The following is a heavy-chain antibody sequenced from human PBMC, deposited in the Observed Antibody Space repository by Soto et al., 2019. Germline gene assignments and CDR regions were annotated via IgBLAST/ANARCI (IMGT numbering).Heavy chain of an antibody. J-gene: IGHJ6*02. V-gene: IGHV3-53*01. Sequence: EVQLVESGGGLIQPGGSLRLSCAASGFTVKNYQMNWVRQAPGKGLEWVSVIYSGGVTYYPDSVRGRFTTIRDTSKNTVYLQMNSLRAADTAMYYCARDPSTTGYYGLDVWGQGTTVTVSS. CDR2: IYSGGVT. CDR3: ARDPSTTGYYGLDV. CDR1: GFTVKNYQ.